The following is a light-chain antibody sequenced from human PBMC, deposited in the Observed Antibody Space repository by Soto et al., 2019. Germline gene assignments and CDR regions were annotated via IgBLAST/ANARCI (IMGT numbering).Light chain of an antibody. CDR3: HVWDSDTNHVV. Sequence: SYELTQPPSVSVAPGMTARITCGGNDIGSKSVHWYQQKPGQAPVLVIYYEIDRPSGIPERFSGSNSGNTATLTITRVDAGDEVDYYCHVWDSDTNHVVFGGGTKLTVL. CDR2: YEI. V-gene: IGLV3-21*01. CDR1: DIGSKS. J-gene: IGLJ2*01.